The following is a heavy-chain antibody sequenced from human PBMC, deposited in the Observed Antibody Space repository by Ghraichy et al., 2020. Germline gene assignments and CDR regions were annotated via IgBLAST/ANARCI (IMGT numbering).Heavy chain of an antibody. V-gene: IGHV4-39*01. CDR3: ARHDLTGYYFDY. CDR1: GGSISSSSYY. J-gene: IGHJ4*02. Sequence: ESLNISCTVSGGSISSSSYYWGWIRQPPGKGLEWIGSIYYSGSTYYNPSLKSRVTISVDTSKNQFSLKLSSVTAADTAVYYCARHDLTGYYFDYWGQGTLVTVSS. CDR2: IYYSGST. D-gene: IGHD3-9*01.